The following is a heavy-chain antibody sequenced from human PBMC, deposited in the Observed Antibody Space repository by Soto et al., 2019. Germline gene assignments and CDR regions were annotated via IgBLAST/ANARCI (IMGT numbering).Heavy chain of an antibody. Sequence: EVQLVESGGGLVKPGGSLRFSCAASGFTFSNAWMSWVRQAPGKGLEWVGRIKSKTDGGTTDYAAPVKGRFTISRDDSKNTLYLQMNSLKTEDTAVYYCTTDYRASPGYYYYGMDVWGQGTTVTVSS. CDR1: GFTFSNAW. CDR2: IKSKTDGGTT. J-gene: IGHJ6*02. V-gene: IGHV3-15*01. D-gene: IGHD3-10*01. CDR3: TTDYRASPGYYYYGMDV.